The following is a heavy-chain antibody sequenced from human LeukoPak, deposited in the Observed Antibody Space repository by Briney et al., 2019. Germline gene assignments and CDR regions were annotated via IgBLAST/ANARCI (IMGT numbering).Heavy chain of an antibody. CDR2: IYTRGST. J-gene: IGHJ3*02. CDR3: ARGRYCSADICSGGDAFDI. V-gene: IGHV4-4*07. CDR1: GGSINNYY. D-gene: IGHD2-15*01. Sequence: SETLSLTCTVSGGSINNYYRSWIRQPAGKGLEWIGRIYTRGSTNYNPSLKSRVTMSVDTSKNQFSLKLSSVTAADTAVYYCARGRYCSADICSGGDAFDIWGQGTMVSVSS.